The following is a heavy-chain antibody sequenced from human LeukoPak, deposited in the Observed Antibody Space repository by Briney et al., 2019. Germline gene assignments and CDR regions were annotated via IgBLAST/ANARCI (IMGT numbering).Heavy chain of an antibody. CDR1: GGSISSYY. V-gene: IGHV4-59*01. J-gene: IGHJ4*02. CDR2: IYYSGST. D-gene: IGHD5-18*01. Sequence: PSETLSLTCTVSGGSISSYYWSWIRQPPGKGLEWIGYIYYSGSTNYNPSLKSRVTISVDTSKNQSSLKLSSVTAADTAVYYCARARYSYGTDYWGQGTLVTVSS. CDR3: ARARYSYGTDY.